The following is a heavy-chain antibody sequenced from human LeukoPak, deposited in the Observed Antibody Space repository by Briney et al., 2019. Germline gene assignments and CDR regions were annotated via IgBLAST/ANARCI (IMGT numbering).Heavy chain of an antibody. Sequence: PSETLSLTCTVSGGSLSSRSYYWGWIRQPPGKGLEWVGSLYYSGSTYYNLSLKSRVTISVDTSKNQVSLSLTSVTAADTAVYYCARQKLERLYTAYDQDWGQGTLVTVSS. D-gene: IGHD5-12*01. J-gene: IGHJ4*02. CDR3: ARQKLERLYTAYDQD. V-gene: IGHV4-39*01. CDR2: LYYSGST. CDR1: GGSLSSRSYY.